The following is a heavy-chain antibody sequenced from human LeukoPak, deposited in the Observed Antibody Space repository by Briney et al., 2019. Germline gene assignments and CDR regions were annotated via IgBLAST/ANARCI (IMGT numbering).Heavy chain of an antibody. D-gene: IGHD3-10*01. CDR3: ARYYGSGTPLGY. CDR2: INSDGSST. J-gene: IGHJ4*02. V-gene: IGHV3-74*01. CDR1: GSTFSSYW. Sequence: GGSLRLSCAASGSTFSSYWKHWVRHAPGKGLVWVSRINSDGSSTSYADSVKGRFTISRDNAKNTLYLQMNSLRAEDTAVYYCARYYGSGTPLGYWGQGTLVTVSS.